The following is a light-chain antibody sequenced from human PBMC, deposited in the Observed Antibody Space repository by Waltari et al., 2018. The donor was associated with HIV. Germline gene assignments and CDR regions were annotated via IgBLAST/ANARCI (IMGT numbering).Light chain of an antibody. Sequence: CTGTSSDVGGYNYVSWYQQHPGKAPKLMIYEVSKRPSGVSYRFSGSKSGNTASLTVSGLQAEDEADYYCSSYAGSRGLFGGGTKLTVL. CDR2: EVS. V-gene: IGLV2-8*01. CDR1: SSDVGGYNY. J-gene: IGLJ2*01. CDR3: SSYAGSRGL.